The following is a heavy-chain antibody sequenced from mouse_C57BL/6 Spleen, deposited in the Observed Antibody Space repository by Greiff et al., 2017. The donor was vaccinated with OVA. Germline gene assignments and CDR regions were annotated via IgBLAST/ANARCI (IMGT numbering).Heavy chain of an antibody. D-gene: IGHD1-1*01. CDR1: GYTFTDYY. CDR3: ARSYYYGSLYYAMDY. Sequence: EVQLQQSGPELVKPGASVKISCKASGYTFTDYYMNWVTQSPGKSLEWIGDLHPNNSGPSYKQKFKGKATLTVDKSSSTAYMELRSLTSEDSAVYYCARSYYYGSLYYAMDYWGQGTSVTVSS. CDR2: LHPNNSGP. V-gene: IGHV1-26*01. J-gene: IGHJ4*01.